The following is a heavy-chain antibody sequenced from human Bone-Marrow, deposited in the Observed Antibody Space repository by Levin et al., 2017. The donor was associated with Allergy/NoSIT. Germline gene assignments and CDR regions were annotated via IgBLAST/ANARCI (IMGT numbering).Heavy chain of an antibody. V-gene: IGHV3-48*03. D-gene: IGHD1-26*01. J-gene: IGHJ4*02. CDR2: ISSSGSTI. Sequence: PGGSLRLSCAASGFTFSSYEMNWVRQAPGKGLEWVSYISSSGSTIYYADSVKGRFTISRDNAKNSLYLQMNSLRAEDTAVYYCARGRSGSYFSMEQTYYFDYWGQGTLVTVSS. CDR3: ARGRSGSYFSMEQTYYFDY. CDR1: GFTFSSYE.